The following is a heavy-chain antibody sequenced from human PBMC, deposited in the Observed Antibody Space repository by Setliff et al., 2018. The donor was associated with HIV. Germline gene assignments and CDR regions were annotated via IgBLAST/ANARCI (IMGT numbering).Heavy chain of an antibody. CDR2: IIPVLGST. J-gene: IGHJ5*01. D-gene: IGHD2-8*01. CDR3: ARQMYPESGRNWFDS. CDR1: GGTLSSYS. V-gene: IGHV1-69*10. Sequence: ASVKVSCKTSGGTLSSYSINWVRQAPGKGLEWMGGIIPVLGSTNNAQKFQDRVTIVANKSTNSVYMEMSSLKSEDTAVYYCARQMYPESGRNWFDSWGQGTLVTVS.